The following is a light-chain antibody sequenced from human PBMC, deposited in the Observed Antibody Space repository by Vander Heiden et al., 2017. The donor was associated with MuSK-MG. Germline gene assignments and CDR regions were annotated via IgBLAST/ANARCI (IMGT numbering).Light chain of an antibody. CDR1: QSVISK. CDR2: GAF. J-gene: IGKJ3*01. CDR3: QQDDNWPFT. Sequence: ETVMTQSPGTLSVSPGESATLSCRASQSVISKLAWYQQKPGQAPRLLIYGAFTRTTGTPARFRGSGSGTEFSLTINSLQSEDYAVYYCQQDDNWPFTFGHGTTVDIK. V-gene: IGKV3-15*01.